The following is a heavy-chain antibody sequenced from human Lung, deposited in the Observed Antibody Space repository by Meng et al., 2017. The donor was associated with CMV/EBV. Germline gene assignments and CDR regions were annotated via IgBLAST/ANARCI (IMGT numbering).Heavy chain of an antibody. V-gene: IGHV3-53*01. CDR2: IYSGGST. Sequence: GGSLRLXXAASGFTVSSNYMSWVRQAPGKGLEWVSVIYSGGSTYYADSVKGRFTISRDNSKNTLYLQMNSLRAEDTAVYYCARDRGYSYGSLVMYVWGQGXTVTVSS. J-gene: IGHJ6*02. CDR3: ARDRGYSYGSLVMYV. CDR1: GFTVSSNY. D-gene: IGHD5-18*01.